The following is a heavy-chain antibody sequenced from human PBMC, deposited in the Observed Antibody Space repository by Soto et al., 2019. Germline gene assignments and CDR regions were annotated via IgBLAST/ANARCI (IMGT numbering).Heavy chain of an antibody. CDR2: KWNAESNK. D-gene: IGHD5-12*01. CDR3: ASDRTPWRASYDFDY. Sequence: LSCASSGFTFLLYGLHWARQAPGRVVECRAVKWNAESNKNYQDTVKSRSTTSRNKSKNTLYLQMNSLRAEDTAVYYCASDRTPWRASYDFDYWGQGTLVTVSS. CDR1: GFTFLLYG. J-gene: IGHJ4*02. V-gene: IGHV3-33*04.